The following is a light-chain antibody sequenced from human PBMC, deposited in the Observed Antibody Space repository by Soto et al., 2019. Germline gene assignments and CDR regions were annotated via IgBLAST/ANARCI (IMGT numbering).Light chain of an antibody. Sequence: DIQMTQSPSSVSASVGDRVTITCRASQGISRSLAWYQQKPGKAPKVLIYGASNLQSGVPSRFSGSGSGTDFTLTISSLQPEDFATYYCQQAKRFPLTFGPGTKVDIK. CDR2: GAS. CDR3: QQAKRFPLT. CDR1: QGISRS. J-gene: IGKJ3*01. V-gene: IGKV1-12*01.